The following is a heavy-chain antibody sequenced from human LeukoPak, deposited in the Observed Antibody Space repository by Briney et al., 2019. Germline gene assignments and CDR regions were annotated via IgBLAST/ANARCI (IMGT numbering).Heavy chain of an antibody. Sequence: SETLSLTCTVSGGSISRSSYYWGWIRQPPGKGLEWIGSIYYSGSTYYNPSLKSRVTISVDTSKNQFSLKLSSVTAADTAVYYCARRNYYDYFFDYWGQGTLVTVSS. J-gene: IGHJ4*02. CDR1: GGSISRSSYY. V-gene: IGHV4-39*01. CDR2: IYYSGST. CDR3: ARRNYYDYFFDY. D-gene: IGHD3-22*01.